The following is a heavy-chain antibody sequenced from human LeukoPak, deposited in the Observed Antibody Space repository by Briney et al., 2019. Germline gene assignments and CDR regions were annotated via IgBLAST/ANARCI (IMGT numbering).Heavy chain of an antibody. V-gene: IGHV3-49*04. CDR3: TSGFLWFGELPIDY. CDR2: IRSKAYGGTT. J-gene: IGHJ4*02. D-gene: IGHD3-10*01. CDR1: GFTFGDYA. Sequence: PGGSLRLSCTASGFTFGDYAMSWVRQAPGKGLEWVGFIRSKAYGGTTEYAASVKGRFTISRDDSKSIAYLQMNSLKTEDTAVYYCTSGFLWFGELPIDYWGQGTLVTVSS.